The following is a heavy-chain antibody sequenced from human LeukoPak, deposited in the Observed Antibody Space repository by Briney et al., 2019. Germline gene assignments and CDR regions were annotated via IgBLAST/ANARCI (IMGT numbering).Heavy chain of an antibody. Sequence: ASVKVSCTASGYTFTSYDINSGRQATGQGLEWMGWMNPNRGNTGYAQKFQGRVTMTRNTSISTAYMELSSLRSEDTAVYYCARFPNYDFWSGYYSVDYWGQGTLVTVSS. D-gene: IGHD3-3*01. CDR3: ARFPNYDFWSGYYSVDY. CDR1: GYTFTSYD. CDR2: MNPNRGNT. J-gene: IGHJ4*02. V-gene: IGHV1-8*01.